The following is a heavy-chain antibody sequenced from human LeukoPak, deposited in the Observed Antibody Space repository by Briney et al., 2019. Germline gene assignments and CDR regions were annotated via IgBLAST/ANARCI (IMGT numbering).Heavy chain of an antibody. V-gene: IGHV3-48*01. D-gene: IGHD1-1*01. J-gene: IGHJ3*01. CDR3: ARVLLERPGIDSFDL. CDR2: LSSDFTTM. Sequence: GGSLRLSCAASGFTLSGNSMDWVRQAPGRGLEWASHLSSDFTTMYYANSVKGRFTISRDNAKNSLYLQMNSLRAEDSAVYYCARVLLERPGIDSFDLWGQGTMVTVSS. CDR1: GFTLSGNS.